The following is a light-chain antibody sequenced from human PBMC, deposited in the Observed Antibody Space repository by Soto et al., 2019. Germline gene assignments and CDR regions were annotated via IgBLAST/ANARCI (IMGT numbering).Light chain of an antibody. J-gene: IGLJ1*01. CDR3: SSYTSSSTYV. CDR2: EVS. Sequence: QSALTQPASVSGSPGQSITISCTGTSSDVGGYNYVSWYQQHPGKAHKLMIYEVSNRPSGVSTRFSGSKSGNTSSLTISGLQSSDEAEYKCSSYTSSSTYVFGTGTKLTVL. V-gene: IGLV2-14*01. CDR1: SSDVGGYNY.